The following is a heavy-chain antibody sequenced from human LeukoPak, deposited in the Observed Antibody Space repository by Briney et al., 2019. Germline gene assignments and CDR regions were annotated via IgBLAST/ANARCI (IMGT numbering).Heavy chain of an antibody. V-gene: IGHV3-30-3*01. CDR3: ARGRGYSYGPFAY. D-gene: IGHD5-18*01. J-gene: IGHJ4*02. CDR1: GFTFSSYA. CDR2: ISYDGSNK. Sequence: GGSLRLSCAASGFTFSSYAMHWVRQAPGKGLEWVAVISYDGSNKYYADSVKGRFTISRDNSKNTLYLQMNSLRAGDTAVYYCARGRGYSYGPFAYWGQGTLVTVSS.